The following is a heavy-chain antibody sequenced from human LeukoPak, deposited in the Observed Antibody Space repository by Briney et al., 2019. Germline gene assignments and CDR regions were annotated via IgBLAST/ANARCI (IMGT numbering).Heavy chain of an antibody. J-gene: IGHJ4*02. D-gene: IGHD3-22*01. Sequence: SETLSLTCTVSGGSVSSGSYYWSWIRQPPGKGLEWIGYIYYSGSTNYNPSLKSRVTISVDTSKNQFSLKLSSVTAADTAVYYCARDPVRASGYYLDYWGQGTLVTVSS. CDR3: ARDPVRASGYYLDY. V-gene: IGHV4-61*01. CDR2: IYYSGST. CDR1: GGSVSSGSYY.